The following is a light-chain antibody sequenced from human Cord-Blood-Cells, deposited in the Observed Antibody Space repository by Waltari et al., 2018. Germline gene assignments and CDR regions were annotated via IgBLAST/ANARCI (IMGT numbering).Light chain of an antibody. CDR1: QGISNY. Sequence: DIQMTQSPSAMSASVGDRLTITCRASQGISNYLAWFKQKPGKVPNRLISVASSLQSGIPSRFSGSGSGTEFTLTISSLQPEDFATYYCLQHNSYPRTFGQGTKVEIK. V-gene: IGKV1-17*03. CDR2: VAS. J-gene: IGKJ1*01. CDR3: LQHNSYPRT.